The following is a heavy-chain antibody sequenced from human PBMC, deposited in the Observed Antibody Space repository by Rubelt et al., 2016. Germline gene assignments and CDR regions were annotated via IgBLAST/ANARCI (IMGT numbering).Heavy chain of an antibody. V-gene: IGHV1-18*01. D-gene: IGHD2-8*01. CDR3: AREGVKGSRKDGMDV. J-gene: IGHJ6*02. CDR2: ISAYNGNT. CDR1: GYTVTSYG. Sequence: QVQLVQSGAEVKKPGASVKVSCKASGYTVTSYGISWVRQAPGQGLEWMGWISAYNGNTNYAQKPRGRGTMTTETSTSTAYMERRSLRSDDTAVYYCAREGVKGSRKDGMDVWGQGTTVTVSS.